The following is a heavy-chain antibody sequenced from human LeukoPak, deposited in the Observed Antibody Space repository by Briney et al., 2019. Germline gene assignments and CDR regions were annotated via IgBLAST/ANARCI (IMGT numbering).Heavy chain of an antibody. CDR3: ARVGLGVGSGKKASGFDP. CDR1: GFTFSGYW. V-gene: IGHV3-7*01. D-gene: IGHD3-10*01. Sequence: GGSLRLSCAAYGFTFSGYWMNWVRQAPGKGLEWVANIKEDGSEKYYVDSVKGRFTISRDNSKNSLYLQLNSLRAEDTAVYYCARVGLGVGSGKKASGFDPWGQGTLVTVSS. CDR2: IKEDGSEK. J-gene: IGHJ5*02.